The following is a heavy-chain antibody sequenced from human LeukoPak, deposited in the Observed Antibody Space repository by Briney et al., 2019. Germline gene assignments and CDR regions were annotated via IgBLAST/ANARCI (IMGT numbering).Heavy chain of an antibody. J-gene: IGHJ4*02. CDR1: GGSFSGYY. V-gene: IGHV4-34*01. CDR3: ARLVNPDGSGSYYVIDY. D-gene: IGHD3-10*01. CDR2: INHSGST. Sequence: SETLSLTCAVYGGSFSGYYWSWIRQPPGKGLEWIGEINHSGSTNYNPSLKSRVTMSVDTSKNQFSLKLSSVTAADTAVYYCARLVNPDGSGSYYVIDYWGQGTLVTVSS.